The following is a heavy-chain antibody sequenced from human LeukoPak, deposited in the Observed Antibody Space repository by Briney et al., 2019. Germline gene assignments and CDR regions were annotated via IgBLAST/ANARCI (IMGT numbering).Heavy chain of an antibody. Sequence: PGGSLRLSCAASGFTVSSNYMSWVRQAPGKGLEWVSVIYSGGSTYYADSVKGRFTISRDNSKNTLYLQMNSLRAEDTAVYYCASQTHWNAFDYWGQGTLVTVSS. D-gene: IGHD1-1*01. CDR1: GFTVSSNY. V-gene: IGHV3-66*04. CDR2: IYSGGST. CDR3: ASQTHWNAFDY. J-gene: IGHJ4*02.